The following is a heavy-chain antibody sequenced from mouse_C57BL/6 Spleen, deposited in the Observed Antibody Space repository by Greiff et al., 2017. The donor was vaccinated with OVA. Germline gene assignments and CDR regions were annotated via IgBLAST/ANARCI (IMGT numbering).Heavy chain of an antibody. V-gene: IGHV1-62-2*01. Sequence: QVHVKQSGAELVKPGASVKLSCKASGYTFTEYTIHWVKQRSGQGLEWIGWFYPGSGSIKYNEKFKDKATLTADKSSSTVYMELSRLTSEDSAVYFCARHEESLSSWGLGAMDYWGQGTSVTVSS. CDR2: FYPGSGSI. D-gene: IGHD1-1*01. CDR3: ARHEESLSSWGLGAMDY. J-gene: IGHJ4*01. CDR1: GYTFTEYT.